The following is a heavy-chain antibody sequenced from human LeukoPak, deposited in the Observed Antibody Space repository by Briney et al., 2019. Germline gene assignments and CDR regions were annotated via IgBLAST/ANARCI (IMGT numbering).Heavy chain of an antibody. V-gene: IGHV3-23*01. CDR3: AKAPKLDIDY. Sequence: GGSLRLSCAASGLGFSSFAMSWVRQGPARGLEWVSSIRGNGETFYADSVKGRFTLSSDSSRNTVYFQLNNLRAEDTAVYYCAKAPKLDIDYWGQGTLVTVSS. CDR2: IRGNGET. J-gene: IGHJ4*02. CDR1: GLGFSSFA. D-gene: IGHD2-2*03.